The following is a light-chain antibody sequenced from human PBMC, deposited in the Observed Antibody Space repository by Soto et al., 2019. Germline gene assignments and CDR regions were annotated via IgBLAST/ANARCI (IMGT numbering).Light chain of an antibody. CDR3: CSFASSTTFYV. V-gene: IGLV2-23*01. Sequence: QSVLTQPASVAGSPGQSNTISCTGTSSDVGSSDLVSWYQQHPGKAPILIIFVGSRRPSGVSGRFSGSKSGNTASLTISGLQAEDEADYYCCSFASSTTFYVFGTGTKVTVL. CDR1: SSDVGSSDL. J-gene: IGLJ1*01. CDR2: VGS.